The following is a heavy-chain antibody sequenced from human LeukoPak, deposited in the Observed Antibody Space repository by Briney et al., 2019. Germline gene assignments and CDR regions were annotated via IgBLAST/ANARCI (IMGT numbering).Heavy chain of an antibody. CDR2: ISWKSGSI. Sequence: GGSLRLSCAASGFTFDDYAMHWVRQAPGKGLEWVSGISWKSGSIGYADSVKGQFTISRDNAKNSLYLQMNSLRAEDTALYYCAKVTTRWDSGYDFDYWGQGTLVTVSS. CDR3: AKVTTRWDSGYDFDY. J-gene: IGHJ4*02. D-gene: IGHD5-12*01. V-gene: IGHV3-9*01. CDR1: GFTFDDYA.